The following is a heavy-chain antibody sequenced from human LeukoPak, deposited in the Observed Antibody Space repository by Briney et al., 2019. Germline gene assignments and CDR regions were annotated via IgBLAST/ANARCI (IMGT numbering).Heavy chain of an antibody. CDR2: IDPNSGGT. Sequence: ASVKVSCKASGYTFTGYYMHWVRQAPGQGLEWMGWIDPNSGGTNFAQKFQGRVTMTTDTSITTAYMELTRLRSDDTAVYYCANWAATIRNFNYWGQGTLVTASS. D-gene: IGHD5-12*01. V-gene: IGHV1-2*02. CDR1: GYTFTGYY. CDR3: ANWAATIRNFNY. J-gene: IGHJ4*02.